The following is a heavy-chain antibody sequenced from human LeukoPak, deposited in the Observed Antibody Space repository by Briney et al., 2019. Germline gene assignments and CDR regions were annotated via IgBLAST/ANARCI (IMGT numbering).Heavy chain of an antibody. Sequence: PSETLSLTCTVSGGSISSSSYYWGWIRQPPGKGLEWIGSIYYSGSTYYNPSLKSRVTISVDTSKNQFSLKLSSVTAADTAVYYCARQGRGSRPYYFDYWGQGTLVTVSS. V-gene: IGHV4-39*01. CDR3: ARQGRGSRPYYFDY. J-gene: IGHJ4*02. D-gene: IGHD3-10*01. CDR1: GGSISSSSYY. CDR2: IYYSGST.